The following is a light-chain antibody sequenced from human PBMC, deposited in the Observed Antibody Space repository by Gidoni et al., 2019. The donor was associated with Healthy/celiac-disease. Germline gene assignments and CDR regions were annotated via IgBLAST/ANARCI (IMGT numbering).Light chain of an antibody. V-gene: IGKV4-1*01. Sequence: DIVMTQSPDSLPVSLGERATINCKSSQSVLYSPNNKNYLAWYQQKPGQPPKLLIYWASTRESGVPDRFSGSGSGTDFTLTISSLQAEDVAVYYCQQYYSTPCTFXQXTKLEIK. CDR3: QQYYSTPCT. CDR1: QSVLYSPNNKNY. CDR2: WAS. J-gene: IGKJ2*02.